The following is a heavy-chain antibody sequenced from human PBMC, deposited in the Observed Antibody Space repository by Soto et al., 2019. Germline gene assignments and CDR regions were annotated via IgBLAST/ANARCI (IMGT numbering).Heavy chain of an antibody. CDR3: ARTPTTVTRRGYYYYMDV. J-gene: IGHJ6*03. CDR1: GGSISSSSYY. CDR2: IYYSGST. V-gene: IGHV4-39*01. Sequence: KPSETLSLTCTVSGGSISSSSYYWGWIRQPPGKGLEWIGSIYYSGSTYYNPSLKSRVTISVDTSKNQFSLKLSSVTAADTAVYYCARTPTTVTRRGYYYYMDVWGKGTTVTVSS. D-gene: IGHD4-17*01.